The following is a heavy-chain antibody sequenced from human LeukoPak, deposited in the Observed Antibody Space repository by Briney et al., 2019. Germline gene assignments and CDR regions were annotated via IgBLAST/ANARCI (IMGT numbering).Heavy chain of an antibody. Sequence: SLRLSXXXXXFTFXXXAMSWVRQAPGKGLEWVSAICGSGGSTYYADSVKGGFTISRDNSKNTLYLQMNSLRAEDTAVYYCAKMRSILDGYSDYWGQGTLVTVSS. CDR1: XFTFXXXA. CDR2: ICGSGGST. D-gene: IGHD3-3*01. CDR3: AKMRSILDGYSDY. J-gene: IGHJ4*02. V-gene: IGHV3-23*01.